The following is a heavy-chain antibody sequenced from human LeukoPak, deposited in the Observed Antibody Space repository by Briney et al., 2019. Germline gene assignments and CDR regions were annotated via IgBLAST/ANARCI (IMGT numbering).Heavy chain of an antibody. CDR1: GYTLTSYD. CDR2: MNPNSGNT. D-gene: IGHD3-10*01. Sequence: GASVKVSCKASGYTLTSYDINWVRQATGQGLEWMGWMNPNSGNTGYAQKFQGRVTMTRNTSISTAYMELSSLRSEDTAVYYCARVGSGFGELLWGYYYYYMDVWGKGTTVTISS. J-gene: IGHJ6*03. CDR3: ARVGSGFGELLWGYYYYYMDV. V-gene: IGHV1-8*01.